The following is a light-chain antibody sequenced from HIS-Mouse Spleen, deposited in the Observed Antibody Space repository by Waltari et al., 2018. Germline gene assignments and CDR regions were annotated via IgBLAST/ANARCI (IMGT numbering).Light chain of an antibody. CDR1: ALPKKY. Sequence: SYELTQPPSVSVSPGQTARITCSGDALPKKYAYWYQQKSGQAPVLLIYEDSKRPSGIPERFSGSSSGKMATLTISGAQVEDEADYYCYSTDSSGNHRVFGGGTKLTVL. V-gene: IGLV3-10*01. CDR2: EDS. J-gene: IGLJ2*01. CDR3: YSTDSSGNHRV.